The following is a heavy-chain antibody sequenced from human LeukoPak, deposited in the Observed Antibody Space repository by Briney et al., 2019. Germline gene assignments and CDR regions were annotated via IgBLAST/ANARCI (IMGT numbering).Heavy chain of an antibody. CDR1: GGSISSSNW. CDR3: ARASHDYGDYSHFDY. V-gene: IGHV4-4*02. D-gene: IGHD4-17*01. J-gene: IGHJ4*02. CDR2: IYHSGST. Sequence: PSETLSLTCAVSGGSISSSNWWSWVRPPPGKGLEWIGEIYHSGSTNYNPSLKSRVTTSVDKSKNQFSLKLSSVTAADTAVYYCARASHDYGDYSHFDYWGQGTLVTVSS.